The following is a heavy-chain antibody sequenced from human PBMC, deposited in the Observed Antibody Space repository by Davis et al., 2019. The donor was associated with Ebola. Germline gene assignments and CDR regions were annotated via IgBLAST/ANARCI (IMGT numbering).Heavy chain of an antibody. D-gene: IGHD6-13*01. V-gene: IGHV1-2*06. Sequence: AASVKVSCKASGYTFTGNYIQWLRQAPGQGLEWMGRINPNSGGTNYAQKFQGRVTMTRDTSISTAYMELSRLRSDDTAVYYCAASTSSPLVNDYWGQGTLVTVSS. CDR1: GYTFTGNY. CDR3: AASTSSPLVNDY. J-gene: IGHJ4*02. CDR2: INPNSGGT.